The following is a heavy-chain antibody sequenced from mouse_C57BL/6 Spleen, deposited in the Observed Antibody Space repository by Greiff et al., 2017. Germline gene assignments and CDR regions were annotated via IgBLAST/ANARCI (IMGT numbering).Heavy chain of an antibody. V-gene: IGHV1-85*01. CDR2: IYPGDGST. Sequence: QVQLQQSGPELVKPGASVKLSCKASGYTFTSYDINWVKQRPGQGLEWIGWIYPGDGSTKYNEKFKGKATLTVDTSSITACMELHSLTSEDSAVYFCAREELDYWGKGTTLTVSS. CDR3: AREELDY. CDR1: GYTFTSYD. J-gene: IGHJ2*01.